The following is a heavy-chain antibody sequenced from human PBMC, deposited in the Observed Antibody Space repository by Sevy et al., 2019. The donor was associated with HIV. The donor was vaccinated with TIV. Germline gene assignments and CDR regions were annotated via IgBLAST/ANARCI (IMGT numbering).Heavy chain of an antibody. CDR3: ACGSPPSHSGGFDY. CDR1: GFTFSSYG. CDR2: IGYDGSNK. V-gene: IGHV3-33*01. J-gene: IGHJ4*02. D-gene: IGHD1-26*01. Sequence: GGSLRLSCAASGFTFSSYGMHWVRQAPGKGLEWVAVIGYDGSNKYYADSVKGRFTISRDNSKNTLYLQMNSLRAEDTAVYYCACGSPPSHSGGFDYWGQGTLVTVSS.